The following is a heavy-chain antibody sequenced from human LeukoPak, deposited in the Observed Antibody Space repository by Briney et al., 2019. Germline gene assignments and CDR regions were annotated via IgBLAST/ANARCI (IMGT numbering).Heavy chain of an antibody. CDR2: IKQDGSEK. V-gene: IGHV3-7*01. D-gene: IGHD6-13*01. Sequence: GGSLRLSCAASGFTFSSYWMTWVRQAPGKGLEWVANIKQDGSEKYYVDSVKGRFTISRDNAKNSLYLQMNSLRAEDTAVYYCARGTYSSSRTDDAFDIWGQGTMVTVSS. J-gene: IGHJ3*02. CDR3: ARGTYSSSRTDDAFDI. CDR1: GFTFSSYW.